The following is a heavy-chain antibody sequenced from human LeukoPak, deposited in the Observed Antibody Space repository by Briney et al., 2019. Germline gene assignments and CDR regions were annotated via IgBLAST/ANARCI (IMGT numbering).Heavy chain of an antibody. J-gene: IGHJ4*02. CDR1: GFTFSSYA. V-gene: IGHV3-23*01. CDR3: ARDGGSSSSY. CDR2: ISNSGGRT. Sequence: GGSLRLSCAASGFTFSSYAMSWVRQAPGKGLEWVSSISNSGGRTFYTDSVRGRFTISRDNAKNSLYLQMNSLRAEDTAVYYCARDGGSSSSYWGQGTLVTVSS. D-gene: IGHD6-6*01.